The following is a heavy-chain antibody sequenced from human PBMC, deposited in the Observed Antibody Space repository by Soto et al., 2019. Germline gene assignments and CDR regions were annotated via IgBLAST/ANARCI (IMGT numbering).Heavy chain of an antibody. D-gene: IGHD3-3*01. V-gene: IGHV4-59*01. J-gene: IGHJ6*02. CDR3: ARVVGDFWSGYYYYGMDV. CDR1: GGSISSYY. Sequence: SETLSLTCTVSGGSISSYYWSWIRQPPGKGLEWIGYIYYSGSTNYNPSLKSRVTISVDTSKNQFSLKLSSVTAADTAVFYFARVVGDFWSGYYYYGMDVWGQGTTVTVSS. CDR2: IYYSGST.